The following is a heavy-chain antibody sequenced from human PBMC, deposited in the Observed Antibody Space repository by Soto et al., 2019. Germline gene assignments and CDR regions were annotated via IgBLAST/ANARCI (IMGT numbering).Heavy chain of an antibody. V-gene: IGHV4-59*01. J-gene: IGHJ4*02. CDR3: AAGEASSRNLAPYYLDF. D-gene: IGHD6-13*01. Sequence: SETLSLTCTVSGGSMRNYFWTWIRQPPGKGLEWIGYIHYSGTTSFFPSYNPSLRSRVTISEDMSKNQFSLRLLSVTTADTAVYFCAAGEASSRNLAPYYLDFWGQGTLVTVSS. CDR2: IHYSGTT. CDR1: GGSMRNYF.